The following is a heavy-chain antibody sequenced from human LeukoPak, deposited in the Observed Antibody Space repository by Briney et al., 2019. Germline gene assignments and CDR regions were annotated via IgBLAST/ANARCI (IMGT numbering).Heavy chain of an antibody. V-gene: IGHV3-23*01. CDR1: GFTFSRND. D-gene: IGHD5-24*01. CDR2: VSSSGGRT. J-gene: IGHJ4*02. CDR3: AKETVDMAARAFDY. Sequence: PGGSLRLSCAASGFTFSRNDMSWVRQTPGKGLEWVSAVSSSGGRTFYAASVKGRFTISRDNSKDTLYLQMNSLRAEDTAVYYCAKETVDMAARAFDYWSQGTLVTVSS.